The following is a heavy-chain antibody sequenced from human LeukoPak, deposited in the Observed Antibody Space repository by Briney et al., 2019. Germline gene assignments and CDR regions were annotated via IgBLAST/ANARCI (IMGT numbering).Heavy chain of an antibody. D-gene: IGHD6-13*01. CDR1: GFTFDDYS. J-gene: IGHJ4*02. CDR2: ISWNSGSI. V-gene: IGHV3-9*03. Sequence: GGSLRLSCAASGFTFDDYSMHWVRQAPGKGLEWDSGISWNSGSIVYADSVKGRFTISRDRTKNALYLQMNILRAEDMALYYCARGNGYSTSGYVDYWGQGTLVTVSS. CDR3: ARGNGYSTSGYVDY.